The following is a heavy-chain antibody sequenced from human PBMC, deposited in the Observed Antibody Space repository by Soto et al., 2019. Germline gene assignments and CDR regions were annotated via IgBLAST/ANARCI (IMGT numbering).Heavy chain of an antibody. CDR1: GFTFSSYW. J-gene: IGHJ3*02. D-gene: IGHD2-8*01. CDR2: IKQDGSEK. CDR3: ARDHWDPMVYAIRAFDI. Sequence: GGSLRLSCAASGFTFSSYWMSWVRQAPGKGLEWVANIKQDGSEKYYVDSVKGRFTISRDNAKNSLYLQMNSLRAEDTAVYYCARDHWDPMVYAIRAFDIWGQGTMVTVSS. V-gene: IGHV3-7*01.